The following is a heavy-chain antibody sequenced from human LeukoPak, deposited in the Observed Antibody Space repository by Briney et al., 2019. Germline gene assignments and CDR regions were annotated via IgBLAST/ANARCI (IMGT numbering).Heavy chain of an antibody. CDR2: ISSSSSYI. CDR1: GFTFSSYS. D-gene: IGHD3-10*01. J-gene: IGHJ5*02. V-gene: IGHV3-21*01. CDR3: ARGQAKKVLLLWFDRDRYNWFDP. Sequence: GGSLRLSCAASGFTFSSYSMNWVRQAPGKGLEWVSSISSSSSYIYYADSVKGRFTISRDNAKNTLYLQMNSLRAEDTAVYYCARGQAKKVLLLWFDRDRYNWFDPWGQGTLVTVSS.